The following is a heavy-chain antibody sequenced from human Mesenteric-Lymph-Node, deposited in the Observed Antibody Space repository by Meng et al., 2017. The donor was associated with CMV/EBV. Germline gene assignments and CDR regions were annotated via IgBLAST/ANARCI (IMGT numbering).Heavy chain of an antibody. D-gene: IGHD6-6*01. CDR2: IYYSGGT. CDR1: DGSVSSSSYF. Sequence: SETLSLTCTVPDGSVSSSSYFWGWIRQPPGKGLEYIGTIYYSGGTYYNPSLKSRVTISVDTSKNQFSLKLNSVTAADTAVYYCARHLPSSSKAVDYWGQGTLVTVSS. V-gene: IGHV4-39*01. J-gene: IGHJ4*02. CDR3: ARHLPSSSKAVDY.